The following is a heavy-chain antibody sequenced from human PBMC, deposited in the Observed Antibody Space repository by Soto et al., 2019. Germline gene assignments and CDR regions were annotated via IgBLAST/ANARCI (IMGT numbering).Heavy chain of an antibody. CDR3: AQVRGVVALDGYFDC. CDR1: GFTFSSYA. Sequence: EVQLLESGGGLVQPGGSLRLACVASGFTFSSYAMTWVRQAPGKGLEWVSGISGSGGSTYYADSVKGRFTISRDNSKNSVYLQMNSLRAEDTAVYFCAQVRGVVALDGYFDCWGQGTLVTVSS. V-gene: IGHV3-23*01. D-gene: IGHD2-15*01. J-gene: IGHJ4*02. CDR2: ISGSGGST.